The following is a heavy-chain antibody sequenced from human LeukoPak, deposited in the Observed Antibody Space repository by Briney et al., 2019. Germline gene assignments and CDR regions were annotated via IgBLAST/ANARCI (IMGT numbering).Heavy chain of an antibody. CDR1: GYSISIGHY. V-gene: IGHV4-38-2*01. Sequence: SETLSLTCAVSGYSISIGHYWGWIRQSPGKGLEWIASIYHSGSTFHNPSLKSRVTISVDTSKNQFSLKLSSVTAADTAIYYCARVLDYYGSGTYGFDYGGQGTLVTVSS. CDR3: ARVLDYYGSGTYGFDY. J-gene: IGHJ4*02. CDR2: IYHSGST. D-gene: IGHD3-10*01.